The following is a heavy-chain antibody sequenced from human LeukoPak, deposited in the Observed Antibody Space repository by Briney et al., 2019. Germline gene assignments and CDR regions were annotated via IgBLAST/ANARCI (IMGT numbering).Heavy chain of an antibody. CDR1: GFTFSSYS. CDR2: ISSSSSYI. V-gene: IGHV3-21*01. D-gene: IGHD6-13*01. J-gene: IGHJ6*03. CDR3: AKGSSSHLIWGYYYMDV. Sequence: PGGSLRLSCAASGFTFSSYSMNWVRQAPGKGLEWVSSISSSSSYIYYADSVKGRFTISRDNAKNSLYLQMNSLRAEDTAVYYCAKGSSSHLIWGYYYMDVWGKGTTVTISS.